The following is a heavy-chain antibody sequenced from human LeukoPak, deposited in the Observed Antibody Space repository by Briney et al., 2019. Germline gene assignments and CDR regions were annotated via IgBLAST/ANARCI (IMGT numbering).Heavy chain of an antibody. CDR1: GYSISSGYY. D-gene: IGHD6-19*01. V-gene: IGHV4-38-2*02. Sequence: PSETLSLTCTVSGYSISSGYYWGWIRQPPGKGLEWIGSIYHSGSTYYNPSLKSRVTISVGTSKNQFSLKLSSVTAADTAVYYCARGIAVAAFDYWGQGTLVTVSS. CDR3: ARGIAVAAFDY. CDR2: IYHSGST. J-gene: IGHJ4*02.